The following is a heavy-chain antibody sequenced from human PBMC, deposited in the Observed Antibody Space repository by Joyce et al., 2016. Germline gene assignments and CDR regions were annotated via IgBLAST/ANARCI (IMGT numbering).Heavy chain of an antibody. CDR3: TTDPRY. CDR1: GLTFRTTW. V-gene: IGHV3-15*01. Sequence: VQLVESGGGLVQPGESLRLSCGVSGLTFRTTWMSWVRRAPGKVLEWIGRIKSKNDGGTLDYIETVKGRFTLSRDDSTNTVYLQMDSLKIEDTAMYYCTTDPRYWGRGTLVTVSS. J-gene: IGHJ4*02. CDR2: IKSKNDGGTL.